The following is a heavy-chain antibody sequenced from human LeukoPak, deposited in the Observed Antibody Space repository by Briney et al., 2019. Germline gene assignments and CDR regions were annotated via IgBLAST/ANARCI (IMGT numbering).Heavy chain of an antibody. D-gene: IGHD4-17*01. Sequence: PGGSLRLSCAASGFTFDDYAMHWVRQAPGKGLEWVSGISWNSGSIGYADSVKGRFTISGDNAKNSLYLQMNSLRAEDTALYYCAKDRTHDYEPESSYDYWGQGTLVTVSS. CDR3: AKDRTHDYEPESSYDY. J-gene: IGHJ4*02. V-gene: IGHV3-9*01. CDR2: ISWNSGSI. CDR1: GFTFDDYA.